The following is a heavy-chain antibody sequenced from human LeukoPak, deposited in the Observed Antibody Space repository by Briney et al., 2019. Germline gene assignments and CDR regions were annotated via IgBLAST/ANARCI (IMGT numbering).Heavy chain of an antibody. J-gene: IGHJ6*02. V-gene: IGHV3-23*01. CDR3: ASGVPAANHGMDV. Sequence: GGSLRLSCAASGFTFSSYAMSWVRQAPGKGLEWVSAISGSGGSTYYADSVKGRFTISRDNAKNSLYLQMNSLRAEDTAVYYCASGVPAANHGMDVWGQGTTVTVSS. D-gene: IGHD2-2*01. CDR2: ISGSGGST. CDR1: GFTFSSYA.